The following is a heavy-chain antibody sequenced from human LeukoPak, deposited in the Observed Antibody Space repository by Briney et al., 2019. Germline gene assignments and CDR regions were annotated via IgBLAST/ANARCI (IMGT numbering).Heavy chain of an antibody. CDR3: ANFADPSLGGNDY. CDR2: INSDRYYT. D-gene: IGHD3-16*01. CDR1: GFTFSSHA. Sequence: GGSLRLSCAASGFTFSSHAMSWVRQAPGKGLEWGSAINSDRYYTYYADSVQGRVTISRDNSKNTRYLQMRSLRAEDTALSSCANFADPSLGGNDYWDQGPLVTVPS. J-gene: IGHJ4*02. V-gene: IGHV3-23*05.